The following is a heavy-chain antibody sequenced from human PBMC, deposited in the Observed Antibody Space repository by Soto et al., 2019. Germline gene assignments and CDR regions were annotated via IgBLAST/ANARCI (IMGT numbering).Heavy chain of an antibody. CDR3: AKDWEQWLAFFAS. CDR1: GFTFSNYG. CDR2: TSYDGSNS. J-gene: IGHJ4*02. D-gene: IGHD6-19*01. Sequence: QVQLVESGGGVVQPGRSLRLSCAASGFTFSNYGMHWVRQAPGKGLEWVAVTSYDGSNSYYADSVKGRFTISRDNSKKTLYLQMNSLRAEDTAVYYCAKDWEQWLAFFASWGPGTLVTVSS. V-gene: IGHV3-30*18.